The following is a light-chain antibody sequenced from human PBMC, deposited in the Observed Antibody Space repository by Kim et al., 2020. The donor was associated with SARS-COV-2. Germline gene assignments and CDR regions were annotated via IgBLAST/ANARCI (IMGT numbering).Light chain of an antibody. CDR2: WAS. J-gene: IGKJ4*01. CDR3: QQYYSTPLT. CDR1: QSVLYSSNNKNC. V-gene: IGKV4-1*01. Sequence: ATSNCKSSQSVLYSSNNKNCLAWYQQKPGQPPKLLIYWASTRESGVPDRFSGSGSGTDFTLTSSSLQAEDVAVYYCQQYYSTPLTFGGGTKVEIK.